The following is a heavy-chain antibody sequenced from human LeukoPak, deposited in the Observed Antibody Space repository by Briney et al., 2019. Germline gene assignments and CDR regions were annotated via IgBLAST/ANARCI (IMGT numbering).Heavy chain of an antibody. Sequence: SVKVSCKASGGTFSSYAISWVRQAPGQGLEWMGGIIPIFGTANYAQKFQGRVTITTDESTSTAYMELSSLRSEDTAVYYCAAERGEQQSDAFDIWGQGTMVTVSP. D-gene: IGHD6-13*01. CDR1: GGTFSSYA. CDR2: IIPIFGTA. V-gene: IGHV1-69*05. CDR3: AAERGEQQSDAFDI. J-gene: IGHJ3*02.